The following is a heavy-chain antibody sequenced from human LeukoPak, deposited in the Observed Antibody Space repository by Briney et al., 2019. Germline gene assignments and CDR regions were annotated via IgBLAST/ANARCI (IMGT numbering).Heavy chain of an antibody. CDR3: AREGVAVRGALNWFDP. V-gene: IGHV3-30*04. J-gene: IGHJ5*02. Sequence: GGSLRLSCAASGFTFSSYAMHWVRQAPGKGLEWVAVISYDGSNKYYADSVKGRFTISRDNAKNSLYLQMNSLRAEDTAVYYCAREGVAVRGALNWFDPWGQGTLVTVSS. D-gene: IGHD3-10*01. CDR2: ISYDGSNK. CDR1: GFTFSSYA.